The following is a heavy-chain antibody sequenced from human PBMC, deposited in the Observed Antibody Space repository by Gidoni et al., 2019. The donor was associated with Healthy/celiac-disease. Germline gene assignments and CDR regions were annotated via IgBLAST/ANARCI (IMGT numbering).Heavy chain of an antibody. D-gene: IGHD1-26*01. J-gene: IGHJ4*02. Sequence: EVQLVESGGGLVQPGGSLRLSCAAYGFTFSSYDMHWVRQATGKGLDWVSAIGTAGDTYYPGSVKGRFTISRENAKNSLYLQMNSLRAGDTAVYYCARCMGATVVDFDYWGQGTLVTVSS. V-gene: IGHV3-13*01. CDR1: GFTFSSYD. CDR2: IGTAGDT. CDR3: ARCMGATVVDFDY.